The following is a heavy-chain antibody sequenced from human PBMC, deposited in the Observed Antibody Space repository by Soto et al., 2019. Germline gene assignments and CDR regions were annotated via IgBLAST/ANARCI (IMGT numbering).Heavy chain of an antibody. CDR1: GFTFSSYG. D-gene: IGHD3-22*01. Sequence: QVQLVESGGGVVQPGRSLSLSCAASGFTFSSYGMHWVRQAPGKGLEWVAVISYDGSNKYYADSVKGRFTISRDNSKNTLYLQMNSLRAEDTAVYYCAKDLRGDSSGYYYVFDYWGQGTLVTVSS. V-gene: IGHV3-30*18. CDR3: AKDLRGDSSGYYYVFDY. CDR2: ISYDGSNK. J-gene: IGHJ4*02.